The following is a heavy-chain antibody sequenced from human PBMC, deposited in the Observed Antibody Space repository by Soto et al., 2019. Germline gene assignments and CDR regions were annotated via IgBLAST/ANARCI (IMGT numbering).Heavy chain of an antibody. Sequence: AGGSLRLSCVVSDFSFNDVWMDWVRQAPGKGLEWVGRIKSKVDGGTTDYAAPVMGRFAISRDNSKNTLYLQMNSLRAEDTAVYYCAKDRKGLLLWFGELLPIDYWGQGTQVTVSS. J-gene: IGHJ4*02. CDR2: IKSKVDGGTT. D-gene: IGHD3-10*01. CDR3: AKDRKGLLLWFGELLPIDY. CDR1: DFSFNDVW. V-gene: IGHV3-15*07.